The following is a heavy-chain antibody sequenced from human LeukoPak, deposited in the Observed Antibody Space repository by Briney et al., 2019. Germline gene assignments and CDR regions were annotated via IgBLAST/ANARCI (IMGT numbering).Heavy chain of an antibody. J-gene: IGHJ5*02. CDR2: IYPGDSDT. V-gene: IGHV5-51*01. D-gene: IGHD2-2*01. CDR3: ARQAQYCSSSTCRNWFDP. CDR1: GYSFTTYW. Sequence: GESLKISCKGSGYSFTTYWIAWVRQMPGKGLEWMGIIYPGDSDTRYSPSFQGQVTISADKSISTAFLQWSSLKASDTAVYYCARQAQYCSSSTCRNWFDPWGQGTLVTVSS.